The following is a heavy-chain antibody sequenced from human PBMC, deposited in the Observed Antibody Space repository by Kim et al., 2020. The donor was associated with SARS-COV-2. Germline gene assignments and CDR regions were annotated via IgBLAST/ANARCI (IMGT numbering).Heavy chain of an antibody. CDR3: ARRFKSGSDRYFRYAAFDI. V-gene: IGHV4-34*01. D-gene: IGHD1-26*01. CDR2: INHSGST. J-gene: IGHJ3*02. Sequence: SETLSLTCAVYGGSFSGYYWSWIRQPPGKGLEWIGEINHSGSTNYNPSLKSRVTISVDTSKNQFSLKLSSVTAADTTVYYCARRFKSGSDRYFRYAAFDIWGQGTMVTVSS. CDR1: GGSFSGYY.